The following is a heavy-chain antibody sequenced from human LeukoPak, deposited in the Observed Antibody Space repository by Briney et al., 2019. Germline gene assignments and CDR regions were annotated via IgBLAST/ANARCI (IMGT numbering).Heavy chain of an antibody. CDR1: GGSFSGYY. V-gene: IGHV4-34*01. J-gene: IGHJ6*03. Sequence: SETLSLTCAVYGGSFSGYYWSWIRQPPGKGLERIGEINHSGSTNYNPSLKSRVTISVDTSKNQFSLKLSSVTAADTAVYYCARGVVSIYYYYYMDVWGKGTTVTVSS. CDR2: INHSGST. D-gene: IGHD3-16*02. CDR3: ARGVVSIYYYYYMDV.